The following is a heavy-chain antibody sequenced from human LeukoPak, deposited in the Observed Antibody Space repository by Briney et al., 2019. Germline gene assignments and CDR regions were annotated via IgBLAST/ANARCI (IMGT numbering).Heavy chain of an antibody. Sequence: VASVKVSCTASGGTFSSYAISWVRRATGQGLEWVGGIIPIFGTANYAQKFQGRVTITADESTSTAYMELSSLRSEDTAVYYCARSKVRGDEQYFDYWGQGTLVTVSS. CDR2: IIPIFGTA. D-gene: IGHD2-21*02. CDR1: GGTFSSYA. V-gene: IGHV1-69*13. CDR3: ARSKVRGDEQYFDY. J-gene: IGHJ4*02.